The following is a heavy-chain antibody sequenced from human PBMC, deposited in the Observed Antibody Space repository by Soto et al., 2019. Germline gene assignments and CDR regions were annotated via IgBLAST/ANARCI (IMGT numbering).Heavy chain of an antibody. CDR3: ARGGSHDYGDYWDAFDI. Sequence: QVQLQKWGAGLLKPSETLSLTCAVYGGSFSGYYWSWIRQPPGKGLEWIGEINHSGSTNYNPSLKSRVTISVDTSKNQFSLKLSSVTAADTAVYYCARGGSHDYGDYWDAFDIWGQGTMVTVSS. D-gene: IGHD4-17*01. V-gene: IGHV4-34*01. CDR1: GGSFSGYY. J-gene: IGHJ3*02. CDR2: INHSGST.